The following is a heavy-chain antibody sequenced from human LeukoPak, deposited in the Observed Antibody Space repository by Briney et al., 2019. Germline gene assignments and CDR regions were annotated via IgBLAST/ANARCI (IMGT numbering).Heavy chain of an antibody. J-gene: IGHJ4*02. Sequence: ASVKVSCKASGGTFSSYAISWVRQAPGQGLEWMGWMNPNSGNTGYAQKFQGRVTMTRNTSISTAYMELSSLRSEDTAVYYCARTQYSSSPVDYWGQGTLVTVSS. CDR2: MNPNSGNT. CDR3: ARTQYSSSPVDY. CDR1: GGTFSSYA. V-gene: IGHV1-8*02. D-gene: IGHD6-13*01.